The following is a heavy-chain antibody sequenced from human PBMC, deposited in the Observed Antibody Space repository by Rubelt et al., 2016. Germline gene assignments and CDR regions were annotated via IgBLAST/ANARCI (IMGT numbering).Heavy chain of an antibody. CDR3: ARDNYFDWLSALDI. CDR1: GFTLSTYS. CDR2: IHTSGST. V-gene: IGHV3-66*01. Sequence: EVQLVESGGGLVQPGGSLRLSCAASGFTLSTYSMNWVRQAPGKGLEWVSVIHTSGSTYYADSVRGRFTISRDNSKNTLYLQMNNLRAEDTAIYYCARDNYFDWLSALDIWGQGTMVTVSS. J-gene: IGHJ3*02. D-gene: IGHD3-9*01.